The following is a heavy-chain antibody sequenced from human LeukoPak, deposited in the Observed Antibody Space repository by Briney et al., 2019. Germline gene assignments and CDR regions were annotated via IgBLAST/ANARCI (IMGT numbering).Heavy chain of an antibody. CDR3: ARGDSSSWFKIDY. D-gene: IGHD6-13*01. CDR1: GFTFSSYA. Sequence: PGRSLRLSCAASGFTFSSYAMHWVRQAPGKGLEWVAVISYGGSNKYYADSVKRRFTISRDNSKNTLYLQMNSLRAEDTAVYYCARGDSSSWFKIDYWGQGTLVTVSS. J-gene: IGHJ4*02. CDR2: ISYGGSNK. V-gene: IGHV3-30*04.